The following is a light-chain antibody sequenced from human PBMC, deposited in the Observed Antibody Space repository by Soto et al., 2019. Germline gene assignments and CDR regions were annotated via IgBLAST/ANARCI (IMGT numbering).Light chain of an antibody. CDR1: QSISSSF. J-gene: IGKJ3*01. CDR2: GAS. V-gene: IGKV3D-20*02. CDR3: QQRSSWPFT. Sequence: IVLTLSPGILSLSPGERASLSCGASQSISSSFLAWYQQKPGQAPRLLIYGASNRATGIPARFSGSGSGTDFTLTISSLEPEDFALYYCQQRSSWPFTFGPGTKVDTK.